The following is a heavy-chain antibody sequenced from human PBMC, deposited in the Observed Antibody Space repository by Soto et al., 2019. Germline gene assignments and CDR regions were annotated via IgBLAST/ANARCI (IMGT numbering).Heavy chain of an antibody. J-gene: IGHJ6*02. D-gene: IGHD4-17*01. V-gene: IGHV1-18*01. CDR3: ARDRPDYGDSDSYYYGMDV. Sequence: QVQLVQSGAEVKKPGASVKVSCKASGYTFTSYGISWVRQAPGQGLEWMGWISAYNGNTNYAQKLQGRVTMTTDTSTSTAYMELRSLRSDDTAVYYCARDRPDYGDSDSYYYGMDVWGQGTTVTVSS. CDR2: ISAYNGNT. CDR1: GYTFTSYG.